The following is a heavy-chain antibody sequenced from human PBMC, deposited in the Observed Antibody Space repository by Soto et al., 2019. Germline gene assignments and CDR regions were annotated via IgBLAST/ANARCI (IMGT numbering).Heavy chain of an antibody. CDR2: IYYSGST. CDR3: ARVWGGAFDI. Sequence: PLEILSLTCTVSGGSIISYYWSWIRQPPGKGLKWIGYIYYSGSTNYNPSLKSRVTISVDTSKNQFSLKLSSVTAADTAVYYCARVWGGAFDIWGQGTMVTVSS. D-gene: IGHD3-10*01. CDR1: GGSIISYY. J-gene: IGHJ3*02. V-gene: IGHV4-59*01.